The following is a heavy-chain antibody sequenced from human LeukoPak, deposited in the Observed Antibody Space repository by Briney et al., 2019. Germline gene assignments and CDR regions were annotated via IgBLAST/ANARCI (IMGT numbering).Heavy chain of an antibody. V-gene: IGHV4-39*07. D-gene: IGHD1-26*01. J-gene: IGHJ4*02. CDR1: GGSISSSSYY. CDR2: IYYSGST. CDR3: ARWDLVGAYFDY. Sequence: SETLSLTCTVSGGSISSSSYYWGWIRQPPGKGLEWIGSIYYSGSTNYNPSLKSRVTISVDTSKNQFSLKLSSVTAADTAVYYCARWDLVGAYFDYWGQGTLVTVSS.